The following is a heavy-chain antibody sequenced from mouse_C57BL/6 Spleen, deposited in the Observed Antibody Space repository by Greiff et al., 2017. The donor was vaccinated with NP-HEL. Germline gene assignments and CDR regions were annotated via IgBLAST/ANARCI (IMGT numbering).Heavy chain of an antibody. CDR2: IWSGGST. D-gene: IGHD1-1*01. J-gene: IGHJ1*03. CDR3: ARKGDGSSLYFDV. V-gene: IGHV2-2*01. CDR1: GFSLTSYG. Sequence: VQLQQSGPGLVQPSQSLSITCTVSGFSLTSYGVHWVRQSPGKGLEWLGVIWSGGSTAYNAAFISRLSISKDNSKSQVFFKMNSLQADDTAIYYCARKGDGSSLYFDVWGTGTTVTVSS.